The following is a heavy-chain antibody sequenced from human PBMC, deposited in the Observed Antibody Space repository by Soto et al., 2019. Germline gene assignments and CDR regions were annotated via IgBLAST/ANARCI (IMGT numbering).Heavy chain of an antibody. CDR1: GYIFSNYY. CDR3: ARDVGDSGSHWFDP. J-gene: IGHJ5*02. Sequence: ASVKVSCKASGYIFSNYYIHWVRQAPGQGLEWMGIINPSGSSTRYAQKFQSGVTMTRDTSSSTVYMELSSLRFEDTAMYYCARDVGDSGSHWFDPWGQGSLVTVSS. CDR2: INPSGSST. D-gene: IGHD1-26*01. V-gene: IGHV1-46*01.